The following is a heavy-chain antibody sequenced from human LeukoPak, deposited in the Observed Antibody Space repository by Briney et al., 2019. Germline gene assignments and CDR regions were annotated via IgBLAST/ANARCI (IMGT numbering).Heavy chain of an antibody. J-gene: IGHJ4*02. CDR3: ARGGWDIAAAGTNYDY. CDR1: GFTFSSYG. V-gene: IGHV3-30*03. CDR2: ISYDGSNK. Sequence: PGRSLRLSCAASGFTFSSYGMHWVRQAPGKGLEWVAVISYDGSNKYYADSVKGRFTISRDNSKNTLYLQMNSLRAEDTAVYYCARGGWDIAAAGTNYDYWGQVTLVTVSS. D-gene: IGHD6-13*01.